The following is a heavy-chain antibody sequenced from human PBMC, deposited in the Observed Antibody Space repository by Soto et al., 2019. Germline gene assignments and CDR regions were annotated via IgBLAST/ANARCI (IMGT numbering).Heavy chain of an antibody. D-gene: IGHD3-3*01. CDR2: VNPHTGDS. CDR1: GYAFSAYY. CDR3: ARRHGARSNVFRSAFPLDF. V-gene: IGHV1-2*02. J-gene: IGHJ4*01. Sequence: QVQLVQYGAEVKRPGASVKVSCQASGYAFSAYYIHWVRQAPGQGIEWMGWVNPHTGDSKYTEIFKGRVTLTSDTSTNTSYMDLTSLTSADTAVYYCARRHGARSNVFRSAFPLDFWGQGTLVAVSS.